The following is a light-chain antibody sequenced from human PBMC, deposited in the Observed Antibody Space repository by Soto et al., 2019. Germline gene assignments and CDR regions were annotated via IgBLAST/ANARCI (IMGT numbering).Light chain of an antibody. Sequence: EIVLTQSPGTLSLSPGKRATVSCRASQSVSNFLAWYQQKPGQAPRLLIYDASRRATGIPARFSGSGSGTDFTLTISSLEPEDFAVYYCQQHGRSPITFGQGTRLEIK. J-gene: IGKJ5*01. CDR2: DAS. CDR3: QQHGRSPIT. V-gene: IGKV3-11*01. CDR1: QSVSNF.